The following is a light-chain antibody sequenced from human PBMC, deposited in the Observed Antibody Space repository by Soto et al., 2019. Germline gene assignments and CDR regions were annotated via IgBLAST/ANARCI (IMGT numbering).Light chain of an antibody. CDR3: SSYTSGSTPWV. CDR2: DVS. J-gene: IGLJ1*01. CDR1: SSDVGGYNY. V-gene: IGLV2-14*03. Sequence: QSALTQPTSVSGSPGQSITISCTGTSSDVGGYNYVSWYQHHPGKAPKLMICDVSDRPSGVSNRFSGSKSGNTAFLTISGLQAEDEADYYCSSYTSGSTPWVFGTGTRSPS.